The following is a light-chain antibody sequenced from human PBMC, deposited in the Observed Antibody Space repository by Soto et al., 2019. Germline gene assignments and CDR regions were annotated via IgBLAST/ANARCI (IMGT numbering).Light chain of an antibody. J-gene: IGLJ1*01. CDR3: SSYAGTITPYV. Sequence: QSALTQPPSASGSPGQSVTISCTGTSSDVGGYYYVSWYQQHPGKAPKLTIYEVSKRPSGVPDRFCGSKSGITASLTDSGLQAEDECDYYCSSYAGTITPYVHVTRTKVTVL. CDR1: SSDVGGYYY. CDR2: EVS. V-gene: IGLV2-8*01.